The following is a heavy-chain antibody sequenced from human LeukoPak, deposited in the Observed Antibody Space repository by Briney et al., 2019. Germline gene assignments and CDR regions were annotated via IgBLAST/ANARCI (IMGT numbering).Heavy chain of an antibody. J-gene: IGHJ4*02. Sequence: SETLSLTCTVSGGSISSGDYYWSWIRQPPGKGLEWIGYIFYSGSTCYNPSLKSRVTISVDTSKNQFSLKLSSVTAADTAVYYCARDLLNEGNHLDYWGQGTLVAVSS. CDR1: GGSISSGDYY. CDR2: IFYSGST. D-gene: IGHD4-23*01. CDR3: ARDLLNEGNHLDY. V-gene: IGHV4-30-4*01.